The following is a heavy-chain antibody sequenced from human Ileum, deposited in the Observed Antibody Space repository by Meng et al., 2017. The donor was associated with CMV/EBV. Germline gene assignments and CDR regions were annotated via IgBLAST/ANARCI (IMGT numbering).Heavy chain of an antibody. J-gene: IGHJ6*02. CDR3: AKDVGAMIVVRTYYYYYGMDV. CDR2: IRYDGSSK. V-gene: IGHV3-30*02. CDR1: GFTFSRSW. D-gene: IGHD3-22*01. Sequence: GESLKISCAASGFTFSRSWMTWVRQAPGKGLEWVAFIRYDGSSKYYADSVKGRFTISRDNSKNTLYLQMNSLRAEDTAVYYCAKDVGAMIVVRTYYYYYGMDVWGQGTTVTVSS.